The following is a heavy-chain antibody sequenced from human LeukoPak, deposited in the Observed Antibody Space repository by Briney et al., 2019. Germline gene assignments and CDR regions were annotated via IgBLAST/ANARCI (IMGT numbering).Heavy chain of an antibody. CDR2: INHSGST. D-gene: IGHD6-13*01. J-gene: IGHJ2*01. Sequence: SETLSLTCAVYGGSFSGYYWSWIRQPPGKGLEWIGEINHSGSTNHNPSLKSRVTISVDTSKNQFSLKLSSVTAADTAVYYCARGRGSSSWIVRYFDLWGRGTLVTVSS. CDR1: GGSFSGYY. V-gene: IGHV4-34*01. CDR3: ARGRGSSSWIVRYFDL.